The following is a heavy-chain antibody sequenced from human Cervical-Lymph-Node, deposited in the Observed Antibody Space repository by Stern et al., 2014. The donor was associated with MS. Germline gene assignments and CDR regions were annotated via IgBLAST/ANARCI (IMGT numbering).Heavy chain of an antibody. J-gene: IGHJ4*02. CDR2: INPNSGDT. Sequence: QMQLVQSGAEVKKPGASIKVSCKASGYTFTGYYINWVRQAPGQGLEWMGWINPNSGDTNYAQKFQGRVTMTRDTSISTAYMELSRLISDDTAIYYCARLWFGEVPFDYWGQGTLVTVSS. CDR1: GYTFTGYY. D-gene: IGHD3-10*01. V-gene: IGHV1-2*02. CDR3: ARLWFGEVPFDY.